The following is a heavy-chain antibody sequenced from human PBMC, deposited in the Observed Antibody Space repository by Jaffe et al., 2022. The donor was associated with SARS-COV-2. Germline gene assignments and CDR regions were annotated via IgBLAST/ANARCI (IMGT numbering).Heavy chain of an antibody. CDR1: GDSVSSNSAA. J-gene: IGHJ5*02. V-gene: IGHV6-1*01. D-gene: IGHD3-3*01. CDR3: ARDPQSLTIFGVVPPAWFDP. CDR2: TYYRSKWYN. Sequence: QVQLQQSGPGLVKPSQTLSLTCAISGDSVSSNSAAWNWIRQSPSRGLEWLGRTYYRSKWYNDYAVSVKSRITINPDTSKNQFSLQLNSVTPEDTAVYYCARDPQSLTIFGVVPPAWFDPWGQGTLVTVSS.